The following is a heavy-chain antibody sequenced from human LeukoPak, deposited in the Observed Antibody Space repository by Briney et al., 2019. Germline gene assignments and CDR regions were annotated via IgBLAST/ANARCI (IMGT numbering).Heavy chain of an antibody. CDR2: ITNSGYTM. J-gene: IGHJ4*02. D-gene: IGHD6-13*01. Sequence: GGSLRLSCAASGFPLSTYNMNWVRQAPGKGLEWVSYITNSGYTMYYADSVRGRFTISKDNAKNSLYLHMSGLRAEDTAVYYCARSRARIAAAVYYFDYWGQGTPVTVSS. CDR1: GFPLSTYN. V-gene: IGHV3-48*04. CDR3: ARSRARIAAAVYYFDY.